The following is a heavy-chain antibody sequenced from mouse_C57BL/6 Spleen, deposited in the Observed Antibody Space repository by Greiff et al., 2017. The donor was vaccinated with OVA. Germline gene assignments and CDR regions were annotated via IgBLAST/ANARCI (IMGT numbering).Heavy chain of an antibody. CDR3: ARAGASTVTVDY. Sequence: QVQLQQPGAELVKPGASVKLSCKASGYTFTSYWMQWVKQRPGQGLEWIGEIDPSDSYTNYNQKFKGKATLTVDTSSSTAYMQLSSLTSEDSAVYYCARAGASTVTVDYWGQGTTLTVSS. CDR2: IDPSDSYT. V-gene: IGHV1-50*01. D-gene: IGHD4-1*02. J-gene: IGHJ2*01. CDR1: GYTFTSYW.